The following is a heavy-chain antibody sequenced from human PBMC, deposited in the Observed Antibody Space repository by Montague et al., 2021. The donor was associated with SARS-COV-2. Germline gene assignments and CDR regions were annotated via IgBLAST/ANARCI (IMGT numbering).Heavy chain of an antibody. CDR2: IKQDGSEK. CDR3: ARVQRTTGTTRLGTYYYYYYGMDV. CDR1: GFTFSSYW. J-gene: IGHJ6*02. D-gene: IGHD1-1*01. Sequence: SLRLSCAASGFTFSSYWMSWVRQAPGKGLEWVANIKQDGSEKYYLDSXKGRFTISRDNAKNSLYLQMNSLRAEDTAVYYCARVQRTTGTTRLGTYYYYYYGMDVWGQGTTVTVSS. V-gene: IGHV3-7*01.